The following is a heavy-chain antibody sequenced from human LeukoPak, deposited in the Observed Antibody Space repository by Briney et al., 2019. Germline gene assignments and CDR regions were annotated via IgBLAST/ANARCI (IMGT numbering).Heavy chain of an antibody. CDR2: ISYDGSNK. Sequence: GGSLRLSCAASGFTFSSYAMHWVRQAPGKGLEWGAVISYDGSNKYYADSVKGRFTISRDNSKNTLYLQMNSLRAEDTAVYYCARDLRVLVRGVISYWGQGTLVTVSS. CDR1: GFTFSSYA. J-gene: IGHJ4*02. D-gene: IGHD3-10*01. V-gene: IGHV3-30*04. CDR3: ARDLRVLVRGVISY.